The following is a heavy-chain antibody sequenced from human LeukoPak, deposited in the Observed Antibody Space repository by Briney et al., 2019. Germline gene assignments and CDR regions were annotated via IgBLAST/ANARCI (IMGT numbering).Heavy chain of an antibody. CDR2: INPNSGGT. D-gene: IGHD5-18*01. CDR3: AREERGYSYGNWFDP. V-gene: IGHV1-2*02. J-gene: IGHJ5*02. CDR1: GYTFTGYY. Sequence: ASVKVSCKASGYTFTGYYMHWVRQAPGQGLERMGWINPNSGGTNYAQKFQGRVTMTRDTSISTAYMELSRLRSDDTAVYYCAREERGYSYGNWFDPWGQGTLVTVSS.